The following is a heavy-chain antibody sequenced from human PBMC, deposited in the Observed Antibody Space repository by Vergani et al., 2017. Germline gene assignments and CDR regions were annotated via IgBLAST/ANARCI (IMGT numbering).Heavy chain of an antibody. V-gene: IGHV4-59*04. CDR3: ARPVGPSAIADGYHV. Sequence: QVQLQESGPGLVKPSETLSLTCTVSGGSISSYYWSWIRQPAGKGLEWIGSISSSGSPYYNPTLKSRLAFSVDTSKNLFSLRLKSVTATDTGMYYCARPVGPSAIADGYHVWGQGTMVTVS. D-gene: IGHD3-10*01. J-gene: IGHJ3*01. CDR1: GGSISSYY. CDR2: ISSSGSP.